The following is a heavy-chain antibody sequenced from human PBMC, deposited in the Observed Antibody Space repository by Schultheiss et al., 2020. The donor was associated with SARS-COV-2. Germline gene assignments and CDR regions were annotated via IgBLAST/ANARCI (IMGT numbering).Heavy chain of an antibody. Sequence: ASVKVSCKASGYTFTSYDINWVRQATGQGLEWMGWMNPNSGNTSYVKKFQGRVTMTSETSTSTVYMELSSLRSEDTAVYYCAKAIGDCTNGVCGYYYYYFGMDAWGQGTLVTVSS. V-gene: IGHV1-8*01. CDR3: AKAIGDCTNGVCGYYYYYFGMDA. D-gene: IGHD2-8*01. CDR1: GYTFTSYD. J-gene: IGHJ6*02. CDR2: MNPNSGNT.